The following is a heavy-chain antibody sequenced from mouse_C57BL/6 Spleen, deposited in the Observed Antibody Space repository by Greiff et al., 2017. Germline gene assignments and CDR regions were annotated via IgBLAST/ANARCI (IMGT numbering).Heavy chain of an antibody. V-gene: IGHV1-80*01. J-gene: IGHJ4*01. D-gene: IGHD2-12*01. CDR3: ARGGRQGAMDY. CDR2: IYPGDGDT. Sequence: VPLQQSGAELVKPGASVKISCKASGYAFRRYWMNWVKQRPGKVLEWIGQIYPGDGDTNYNGKFQGKSTLTADKSSSTAYMQLSSLTSEDSAVYFCARGGRQGAMDYWGQGTSVTVSS. CDR1: GYAFRRYW.